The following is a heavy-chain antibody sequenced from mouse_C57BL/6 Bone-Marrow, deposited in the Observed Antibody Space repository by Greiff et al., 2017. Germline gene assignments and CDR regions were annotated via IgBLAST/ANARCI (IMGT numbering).Heavy chain of an antibody. CDR3: TTSSITTVVAYWYFDV. J-gene: IGHJ1*03. CDR2: IDPENGDT. Sequence: EVKLMESGAELVRPGASVKLSCTASGFNIKDDYMHWVKQRPEQGLEWIGWIDPENGDTEYASKFQGKATITADTSSNTAYLQLSSLTSEDTAVYYCTTSSITTVVAYWYFDVWGTGTTVTVSS. V-gene: IGHV14-4*01. D-gene: IGHD1-1*01. CDR1: GFNIKDDY.